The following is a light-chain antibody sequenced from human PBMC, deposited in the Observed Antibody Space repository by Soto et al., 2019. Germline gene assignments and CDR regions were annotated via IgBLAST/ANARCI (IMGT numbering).Light chain of an antibody. V-gene: IGKV1-16*01. CDR3: QQYNSYPIT. Sequence: DIQMTQSPSSLSASVGDRVTITSRASQGISNYLAWYQQKPGKVPKLLIYAASTLESGVPSRFSGSGSGTEFTLTISSLQPDDFATYYCQQYNSYPITFGQGTRLEIK. CDR2: AAS. CDR1: QGISNY. J-gene: IGKJ5*01.